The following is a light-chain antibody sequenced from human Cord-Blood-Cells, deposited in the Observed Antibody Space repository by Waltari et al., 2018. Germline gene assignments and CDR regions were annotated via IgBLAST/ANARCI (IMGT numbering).Light chain of an antibody. J-gene: IGLJ3*02. V-gene: IGLV3-19*01. Sequence: SSELTQDPAVSVALGQTVRITCQGDSLRSYYASWYQQKPGQAPVLVIHGKNNRPSGIPDRFTGSSSGNTASLTITGAQAEDEADYYCNSRDSSGNHLVFGGGTTLTVL. CDR2: GKN. CDR1: SLRSYY. CDR3: NSRDSSGNHLV.